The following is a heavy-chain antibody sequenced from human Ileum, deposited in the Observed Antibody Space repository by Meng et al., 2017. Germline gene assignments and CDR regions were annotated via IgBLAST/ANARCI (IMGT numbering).Heavy chain of an antibody. CDR1: GYIFTRYG. CDR3: ARDTVGTTLGDY. J-gene: IGHJ4*02. CDR2: ISAYSGNT. D-gene: IGHD4-23*01. V-gene: IGHV1-18*01. Sequence: QVQLVQSGAEVKKLGASVKGSCKASGYIFTRYGIGWVRQAPGQGLEWMGWISAYSGNTKYAQKLQGRVTMTTDTSTSTAYMELRNLRSDDTAVYYCARDTVGTTLGDYWGQGTLVTVSS.